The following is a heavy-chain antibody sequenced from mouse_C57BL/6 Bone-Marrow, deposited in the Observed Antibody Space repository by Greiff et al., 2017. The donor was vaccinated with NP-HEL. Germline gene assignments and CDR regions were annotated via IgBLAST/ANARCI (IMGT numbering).Heavy chain of an antibody. J-gene: IGHJ2*01. V-gene: IGHV1-69*01. CDR3: AREGYYDPPYYFDD. Sequence: QVQLQQPGAELVMPGASVKLSCNASGYTFTSYWMHWVKQRPGQGLEWIGEIGPSDSYTNYNQKFKGKSTLTVDKSSSTAYMQLSSLTSEDSAIYYCAREGYYDPPYYFDDWGQGTTLTVSS. CDR2: IGPSDSYT. D-gene: IGHD2-4*01. CDR1: GYTFTSYW.